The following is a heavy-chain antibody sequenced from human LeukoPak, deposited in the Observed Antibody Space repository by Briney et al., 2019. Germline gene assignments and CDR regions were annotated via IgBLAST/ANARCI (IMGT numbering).Heavy chain of an antibody. CDR3: ARDGAWGSGWSNWFDP. J-gene: IGHJ5*02. V-gene: IGHV1-2*02. CDR2: INPNSGGT. Sequence: GGSLRLSCAASGFTFSSYGMHWVRQAPGQGLEWMGWINPNSGGTNYAQKFQGRVTMTRDTSISTAYMELSRLRSDGTAVYYCARDGAWGSGWSNWFDPWGQGTLVTVSS. D-gene: IGHD6-19*01. CDR1: GFTFSSYG.